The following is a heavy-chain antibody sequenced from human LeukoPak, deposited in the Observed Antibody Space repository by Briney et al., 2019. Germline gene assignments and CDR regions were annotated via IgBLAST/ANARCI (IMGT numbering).Heavy chain of an antibody. CDR3: ARLRGYIYGYGDY. Sequence: GGSLRLSCAASGFTFSSYSMNWVRQAPGKGLEWVSYISSSGNTIDYADSVKGRFTISRDNAKNSLYLQMVSLRAEDTAVYYCARLRGYIYGYGDYWGQGTLVTVSS. V-gene: IGHV3-48*04. CDR2: ISSSGNTI. J-gene: IGHJ4*02. CDR1: GFTFSSYS. D-gene: IGHD5-18*01.